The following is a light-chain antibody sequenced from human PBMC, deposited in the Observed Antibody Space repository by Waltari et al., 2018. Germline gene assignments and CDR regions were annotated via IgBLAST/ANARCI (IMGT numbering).Light chain of an antibody. CDR3: QQRSNSPPWT. V-gene: IGKV3-11*01. CDR1: QIVKSY. J-gene: IGKJ1*01. CDR2: DAS. Sequence: ILWTQSPPRLSLCQGETATLSCRAKQIVKSYLAWYQQKPGQATRLLIYDASNRSTGIPTRFSGSGYGTDFTLNISSLGPEDFAVYYGQQRSNSPPWTFEEGTKVEI.